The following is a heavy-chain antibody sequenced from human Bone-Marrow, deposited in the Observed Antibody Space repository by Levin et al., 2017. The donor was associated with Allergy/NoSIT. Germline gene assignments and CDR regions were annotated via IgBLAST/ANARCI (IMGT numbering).Heavy chain of an antibody. D-gene: IGHD1-26*01. J-gene: IGHJ3*02. CDR3: ARAGIDLGSAFDI. CDR2: INTKNGNP. Sequence: EASVKVSCQAAGYTFTDYVINWVRRAPGQGLEWMGWINTKNGNPTYAQGFTGRFVFSLDSSVTTSYLEISSLETDDTAVYYCARAGIDLGSAFDIWGQGTMVTVSS. CDR1: GYTFTDYV. V-gene: IGHV7-4-1*02.